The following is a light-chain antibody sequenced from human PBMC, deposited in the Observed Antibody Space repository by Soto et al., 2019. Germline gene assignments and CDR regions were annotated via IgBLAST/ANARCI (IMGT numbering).Light chain of an antibody. V-gene: IGLV2-8*01. CDR1: SSDVGAYNY. CDR3: SSYAGSNTV. Sequence: QSVLTQPPSASGSPGQSVAISCTGTSSDVGAYNYVSWYQQHPGKSPKLIISDVSKRPSGVPDRFSGSKSGNMASLTVSGLQAEDEADYYCSSYAGSNTVFGGGTQLTVL. CDR2: DVS. J-gene: IGLJ2*01.